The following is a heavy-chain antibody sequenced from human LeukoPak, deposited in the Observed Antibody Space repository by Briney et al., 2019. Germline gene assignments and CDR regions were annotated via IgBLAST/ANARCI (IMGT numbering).Heavy chain of an antibody. CDR3: ARGVTDDNSSGWSTLYYFDY. V-gene: IGHV4-34*01. J-gene: IGHJ4*02. D-gene: IGHD6-19*01. Sequence: SETLSLTCAVYGGSFSGYYWSWIRQPPGKGLEWIGEINHSGGTNYNPSLKSRVTISVDTSKNQFSLKLSSVTAADTAVYYCARGVTDDNSSGWSTLYYFDYWGQGTLVTVSS. CDR1: GGSFSGYY. CDR2: INHSGGT.